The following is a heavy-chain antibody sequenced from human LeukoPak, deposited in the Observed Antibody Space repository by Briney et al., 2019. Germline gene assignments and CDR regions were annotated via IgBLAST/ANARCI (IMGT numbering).Heavy chain of an antibody. D-gene: IGHD5-24*01. CDR3: ARGGGYNPYY. CDR1: GGSISSGSYY. V-gene: IGHV4-61*02. CDR2: IYTSGST. J-gene: IGHJ4*02. Sequence: RPSETLSLTCTVYGGSISSGSYYWNWIRQPAGKGLEWIGRIYTSGSTNYNPSLKSRVTISVDTSKNQFSLKLSSVTAADTAVYYCARGGGYNPYYWGQGTLVTVSS.